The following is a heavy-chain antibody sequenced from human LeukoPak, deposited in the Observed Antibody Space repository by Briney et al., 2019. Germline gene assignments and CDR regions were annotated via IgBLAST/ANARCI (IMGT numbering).Heavy chain of an antibody. D-gene: IGHD3-9*01. CDR1: GGTFSSYA. CDR2: ISAYNGNT. CDR3: ARAYYDILTGYHDAFDI. V-gene: IGHV1-18*01. Sequence: ASVKVSCKASGGTFSSYAISWVRQAPGQGLEWMGWISAYNGNTNYAQKLQGRVTMTTDTSTSTAYMELRSLRSDDTAVYYCARAYYDILTGYHDAFDIWGQGTMVTVSS. J-gene: IGHJ3*02.